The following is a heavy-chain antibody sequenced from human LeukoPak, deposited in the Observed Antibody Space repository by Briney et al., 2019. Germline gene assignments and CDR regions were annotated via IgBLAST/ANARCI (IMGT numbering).Heavy chain of an antibody. J-gene: IGHJ4*02. V-gene: IGHV4-4*02. D-gene: IGHD3-10*01. Sequence: SETLSLTCTVSGGSISSSDWWSWVRQPPGKGLEWIGEMHQSGIINYNPSLKSRVTMSLDKAKKQSSLKLSSVTAADTSVYFCASADYYRIDFWGQGTLVTVSS. CDR3: ASADYYRIDF. CDR2: MHQSGII. CDR1: GGSISSSDW.